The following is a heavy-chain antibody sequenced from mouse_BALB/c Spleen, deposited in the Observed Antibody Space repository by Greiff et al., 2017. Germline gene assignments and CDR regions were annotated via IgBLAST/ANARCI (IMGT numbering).Heavy chain of an antibody. Sequence: EVMLVESGPSLVKPSQTLSLTCSVTGDSITSGYWNWIRKFPGNKLEYMGYISYSGSTYYNPSLKSRISITRDTSKNQYYLQLNSVTTEDTATYYCASDGWRYDTWFAYWGQGTLVTVSA. CDR2: ISYSGST. CDR1: GDSITSGY. CDR3: ASDGWRYDTWFAY. J-gene: IGHJ3*01. V-gene: IGHV3-8*02. D-gene: IGHD2-14*01.